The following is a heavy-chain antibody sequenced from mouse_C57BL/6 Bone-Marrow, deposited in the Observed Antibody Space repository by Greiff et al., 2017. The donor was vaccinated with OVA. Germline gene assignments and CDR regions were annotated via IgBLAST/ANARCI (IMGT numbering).Heavy chain of an antibody. J-gene: IGHJ4*01. D-gene: IGHD4-1*01. Sequence: EVQGVESGGGLVQPGGSLKLSCAASGFTFSDYYMYWVRQTPEKRLEWVAYISNGGGSTYYPDTVKGRFTISRDNAKNTLYLQMSRLKSEDTAMYYCARRKLGRDAMDYWGQGTSVTVSS. V-gene: IGHV5-12*01. CDR1: GFTFSDYY. CDR3: ARRKLGRDAMDY. CDR2: ISNGGGST.